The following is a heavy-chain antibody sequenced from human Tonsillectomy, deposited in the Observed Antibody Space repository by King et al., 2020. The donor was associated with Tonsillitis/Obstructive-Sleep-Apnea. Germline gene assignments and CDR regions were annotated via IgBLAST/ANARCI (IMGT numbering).Heavy chain of an antibody. CDR3: ARGITIFGVVIIGGY. J-gene: IGHJ4*02. V-gene: IGHV4-34*01. Sequence: VQLQQLGAGLLKPSETLSLTCAVYGGSFSGYYWSWIRQPPGKGLEWIGEINHSGSTNYNPSLKSRVTISVDTSKNQFSLKLSSVTAADTAVYYCARGITIFGVVIIGGYWGQGTLVTVSS. CDR1: GGSFSGYY. CDR2: INHSGST. D-gene: IGHD3-3*01.